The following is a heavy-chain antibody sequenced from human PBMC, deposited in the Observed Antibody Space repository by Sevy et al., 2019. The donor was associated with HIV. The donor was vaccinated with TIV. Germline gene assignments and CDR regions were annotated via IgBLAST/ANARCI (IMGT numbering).Heavy chain of an antibody. CDR3: MKGARLRMAVVKDYFKS. Sequence: GGSLRLSCAASGFTFSSYAMTWVRQAPGKGLEWVSSISVSGSLTYYPDSVKGRFTVSRDNSNNTLFLQMNSLRAEDTAVYYCMKGARLRMAVVKDYFKSWGQGTLVTVSS. J-gene: IGHJ4*02. V-gene: IGHV3-23*01. CDR1: GFTFSSYA. CDR2: ISVSGSLT. D-gene: IGHD3-22*01.